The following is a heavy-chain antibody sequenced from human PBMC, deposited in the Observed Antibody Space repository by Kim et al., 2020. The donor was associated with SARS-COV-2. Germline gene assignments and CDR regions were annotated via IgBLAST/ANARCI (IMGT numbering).Heavy chain of an antibody. V-gene: IGHV3-74*01. CDR3: ARAGYYDRMGWFDP. J-gene: IGHJ5*02. Sequence: DSWKGRFTISGDNAKTTLYLQMNSLRAEDTAVYYCARAGYYDRMGWFDPWGQGTLVTVSS. D-gene: IGHD3-22*01.